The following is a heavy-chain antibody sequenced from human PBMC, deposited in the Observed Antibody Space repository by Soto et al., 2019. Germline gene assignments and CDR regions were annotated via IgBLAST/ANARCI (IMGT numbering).Heavy chain of an antibody. Sequence: QVQLVQSGTEVKKPGSSVKVSCKASGGTFRNYPINWVRQAPGQGLEWMGSIFPLTDIPDYAQNFQARLTISADKSTSTAYMELSSLTSDDTAMYFCARGPCVALNYFESWGQGTLVTVSS. CDR2: IFPLTDIP. CDR3: ARGPCVALNYFES. V-gene: IGHV1-69*02. J-gene: IGHJ4*02. CDR1: GGTFRNYP.